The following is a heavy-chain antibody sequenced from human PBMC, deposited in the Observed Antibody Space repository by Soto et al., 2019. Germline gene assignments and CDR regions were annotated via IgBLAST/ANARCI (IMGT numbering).Heavy chain of an antibody. CDR2: ISGSGGST. D-gene: IGHD3-10*01. Sequence: GGSLRLSCAASGFPFSSYAMSWVRQAPGKGLEWVSAISGSGGSTYYADSVKGRFTISRDNSKNTLYLQMNSLRAEDTAVYYCAKGRLLWFGPPYDFDYWGQGTLVTVSS. CDR1: GFPFSSYA. CDR3: AKGRLLWFGPPYDFDY. J-gene: IGHJ4*02. V-gene: IGHV3-23*01.